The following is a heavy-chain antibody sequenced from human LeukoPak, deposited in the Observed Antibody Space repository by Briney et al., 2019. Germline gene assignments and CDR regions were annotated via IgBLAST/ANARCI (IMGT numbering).Heavy chain of an antibody. CDR1: GGSISSYY. CDR2: MFYSGST. CDR3: ARTPMVRGVISFDY. J-gene: IGHJ4*02. Sequence: PSGTLSLTCTVSGGSISSYYWSWIRQPPGKGLEWIGYMFYSGSTNYNPSLKSRVTISVDTSKNQFSLKLSSVTAADTAMYYCARTPMVRGVISFDYWGQGTLVTVSS. D-gene: IGHD3-10*01. V-gene: IGHV4-59*01.